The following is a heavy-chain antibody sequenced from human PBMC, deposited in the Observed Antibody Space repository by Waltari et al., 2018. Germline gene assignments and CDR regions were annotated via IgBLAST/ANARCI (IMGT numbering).Heavy chain of an antibody. Sequence: EVHLVESGGGLVKPGGSLRLSCAASGFSFSDYSMNWVRQAPGKGLEGVSSISSSSGDTHYADSVKGRFTSSRDNAKNALYLQMNSLRAEDTAVYYCATGGWGFYLDYWGQGTLVTVSS. CDR2: ISSSSGDT. CDR1: GFSFSDYS. D-gene: IGHD7-27*01. V-gene: IGHV3-21*01. CDR3: ATGGWGFYLDY. J-gene: IGHJ4*02.